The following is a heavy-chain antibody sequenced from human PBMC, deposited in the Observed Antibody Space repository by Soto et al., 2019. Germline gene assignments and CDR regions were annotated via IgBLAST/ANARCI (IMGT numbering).Heavy chain of an antibody. CDR2: ISWNSGSI. J-gene: IGHJ4*02. Sequence: EVQLVESGGGLVQPGRSLRLSCAASGFTFDYYVMHWVRQAPGKGLEWVSGISWNSGSIGYADSVKGRFTISRDNAKNSLYLQMNSLRAEDTALYYCAKAVGSYGNFDYWGQGTLVTVSS. CDR1: GFTFDYYV. D-gene: IGHD5-18*01. V-gene: IGHV3-9*01. CDR3: AKAVGSYGNFDY.